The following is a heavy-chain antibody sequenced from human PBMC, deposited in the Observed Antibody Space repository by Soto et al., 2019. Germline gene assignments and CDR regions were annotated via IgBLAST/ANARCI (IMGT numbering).Heavy chain of an antibody. CDR2: IYSGGST. Sequence: PGGSLRLSCAASGFTVSSNYMSWVRQAPGRGLEWVSLIYSGGSTYYADSVKGRFTISRDHSKNTLYLQMNSLRAEDTAVYYCARVVYSAHEPDYWGQGTLVTVSS. V-gene: IGHV3-66*01. J-gene: IGHJ4*02. D-gene: IGHD5-12*01. CDR1: GFTVSSNY. CDR3: ARVVYSAHEPDY.